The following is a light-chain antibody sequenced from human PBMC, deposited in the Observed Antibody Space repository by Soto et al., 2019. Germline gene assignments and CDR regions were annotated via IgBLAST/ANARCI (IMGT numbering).Light chain of an antibody. J-gene: IGLJ1*01. Sequence: QSALTQPASVSGSPGQSITLSCTGTSSDVGGYNYVSWYQQHPGKAPKLIIYDVTQRPSGIPDRFSGSKFGNTASLTISGLQADDEADYHCCSYADNYFYVFGSGTKLTVL. CDR1: SSDVGGYNY. V-gene: IGLV2-11*01. CDR3: CSYADNYFYV. CDR2: DVT.